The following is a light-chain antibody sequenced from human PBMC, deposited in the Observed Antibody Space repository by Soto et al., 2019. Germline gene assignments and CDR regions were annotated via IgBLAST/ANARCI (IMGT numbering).Light chain of an antibody. CDR2: GAS. CDR3: QPYGSSPIFT. V-gene: IGKV3-20*01. Sequence: EIVLTQSPGTLSLSPGERATLSCRASQSVSSSYLAWYQQKPGQAPRLLIYGASSRATGIPDRLSGSGSGTDFTLTISRLEPEDFAVYYCQPYGSSPIFTVGPGTKVDIK. CDR1: QSVSSSY. J-gene: IGKJ3*01.